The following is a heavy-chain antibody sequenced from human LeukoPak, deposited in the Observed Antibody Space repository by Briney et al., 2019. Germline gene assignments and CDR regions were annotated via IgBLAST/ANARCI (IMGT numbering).Heavy chain of an antibody. J-gene: IGHJ4*02. Sequence: GASVKVSCKASGYTFTGYYMHWVRQAPGQGLEWMGWINPNSGGTNYAQKFQGRVTMTRDTSISTAYMELSRLRSDDTAVYYCARHFSGSYHYFDYWGQGTLVTVSS. CDR3: ARHFSGSYHYFDY. CDR2: INPNSGGT. CDR1: GYTFTGYY. V-gene: IGHV1-2*02. D-gene: IGHD1-26*01.